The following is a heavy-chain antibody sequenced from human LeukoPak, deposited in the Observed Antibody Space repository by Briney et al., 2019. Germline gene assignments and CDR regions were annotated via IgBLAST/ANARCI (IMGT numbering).Heavy chain of an antibody. V-gene: IGHV4-39*07. CDR1: GDSISRRSYY. J-gene: IGHJ5*02. CDR3: ARDEVGQDSYDSSGSCA. CDR2: IYYSGST. Sequence: SETLSLTCTVSGDSISRRSYYWGWIRQPPGKGLEGIGRIYYSGSTYYNPSLKSRVTLSVNTSKIQFSLKLSSVTAADTAVYYCARDEVGQDSYDSSGSCALGQGTLVTVSS. D-gene: IGHD3-22*01.